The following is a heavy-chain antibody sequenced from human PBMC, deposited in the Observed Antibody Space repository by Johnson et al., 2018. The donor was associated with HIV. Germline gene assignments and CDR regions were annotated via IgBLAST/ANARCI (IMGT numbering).Heavy chain of an antibody. CDR3: AKDLGGSKTDEWGTDYYEFWNSYPVQDPRVVVGAFDI. V-gene: IGHV3-30*18. CDR1: GFTFRSYA. CDR2: ISYDGSNK. Sequence: QVQLVESGGGVVQPGRSLRLSCTASGFTFRSYAMHWVRQAPGKGLEWVALISYDGSNKYYADSMKGRFTISRDNYKNTLYLQVNSLTSEDTAVYYCAKDLGGSKTDEWGTDYYEFWNSYPVQDPRVVVGAFDIWGHGTMVTVSS. D-gene: IGHD3-3*01. J-gene: IGHJ3*02.